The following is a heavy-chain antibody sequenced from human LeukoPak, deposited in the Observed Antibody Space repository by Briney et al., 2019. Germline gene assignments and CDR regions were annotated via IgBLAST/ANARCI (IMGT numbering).Heavy chain of an antibody. CDR3: ARDDDEASYCNSTSCPFDY. CDR1: GFTFSSYA. V-gene: IGHV3-30*04. CDR2: ISYDGSNK. Sequence: GRSLRLSCEASGFTFSSYAMHWVRQAPGKGLEWVAVISYDGSNKYYADSVKGRFTISRDNSKNTLCLQMNSLRAEDTAVYYCARDDDEASYCNSTSCPFDYWGQGTLVTVSS. J-gene: IGHJ4*02. D-gene: IGHD2-2*01.